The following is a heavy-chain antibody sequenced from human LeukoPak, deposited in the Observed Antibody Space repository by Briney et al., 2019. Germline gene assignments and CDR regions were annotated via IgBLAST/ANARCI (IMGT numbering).Heavy chain of an antibody. V-gene: IGHV3-7*01. J-gene: IGHJ4*02. CDR2: IKQDGSEK. D-gene: IGHD6-13*01. CDR1: GFIFSNYA. Sequence: GGSLRLSCAASGFIFSNYAMSWVRQAPARGLEWVANIKQDGSEKNYVDSVKGRFTISRDNAENSLFLQMNSLRVEDTAVYYCAREWQGGIAAAGARIEGDYWGQGTLVAVSS. CDR3: AREWQGGIAAAGARIEGDY.